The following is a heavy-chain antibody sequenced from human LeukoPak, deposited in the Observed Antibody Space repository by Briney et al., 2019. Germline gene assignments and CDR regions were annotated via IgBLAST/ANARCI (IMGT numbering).Heavy chain of an antibody. CDR1: GFTFSTAW. J-gene: IGHJ4*02. V-gene: IGHV3-15*01. D-gene: IGHD4-17*01. CDR2: FKSNTDGGTT. Sequence: AGGSLRLSCAASGFTFSTAWMSWVRQAPGKGLEWVGRFKSNTDGGTTDYAVPVKGRFTISGDDSKNMLYLQMNSLKTEDTAVYYCTTSSVYYGEGHWGQGTLVTVSS. CDR3: TTSSVYYGEGH.